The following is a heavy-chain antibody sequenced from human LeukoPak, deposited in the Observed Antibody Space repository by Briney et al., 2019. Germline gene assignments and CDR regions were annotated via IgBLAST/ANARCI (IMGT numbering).Heavy chain of an antibody. CDR3: ARLNSGSYYVGYYYYGMDV. J-gene: IGHJ6*02. D-gene: IGHD1-26*01. V-gene: IGHV4-30-4*01. CDR2: VAYTGST. Sequence: SETLSLTCTVSGGSITSGEHYCSWIRQPPGKGLEWIGYVAYTGSTYYNPSLKSRVTISVDTSKNQFSLKLSSVTAADTAVYYCARLNSGSYYVGYYYYGMDVWGQGTTVTVSS. CDR1: GGSITSGEHY.